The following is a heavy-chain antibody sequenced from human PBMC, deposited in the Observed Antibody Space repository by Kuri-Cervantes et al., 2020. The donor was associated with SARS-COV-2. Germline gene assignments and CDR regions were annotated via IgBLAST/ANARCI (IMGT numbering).Heavy chain of an antibody. CDR2: ISSSSSYI. Sequence: GGSLRLSCAASGFTVSSNYMSWVRQAPGKGLEWVSSISSSSSYIYYADSVKGRFTISRDNAKNSLYLQMNSLRAEDTAVYYCARVGDSSGYYYGNYYYYMDVWGKGTTVTVSS. CDR3: ARVGDSSGYYYGNYYYYMDV. V-gene: IGHV3-21*01. CDR1: GFTVSSNY. D-gene: IGHD3-22*01. J-gene: IGHJ6*03.